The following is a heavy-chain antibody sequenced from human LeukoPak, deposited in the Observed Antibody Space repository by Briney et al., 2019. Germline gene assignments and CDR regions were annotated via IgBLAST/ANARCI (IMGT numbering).Heavy chain of an antibody. J-gene: IGHJ4*02. Sequence: SETLSLTCTVSDDSISRGGYYWRWLRQHPGKGLEWIGYLYYSGSTLYSPSLKSRLIISRDTSRNQFSLTLRSVTAADTAVYYCARGDSDYGDGGLDYWGQGTLVIVSS. CDR3: ARGDSDYGDGGLDY. D-gene: IGHD4-17*01. V-gene: IGHV4-31*03. CDR1: DDSISRGGYY. CDR2: LYYSGST.